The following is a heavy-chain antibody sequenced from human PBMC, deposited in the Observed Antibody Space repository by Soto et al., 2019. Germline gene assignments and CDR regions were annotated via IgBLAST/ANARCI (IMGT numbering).Heavy chain of an antibody. V-gene: IGHV4-38-2*02. CDR3: AREGCSSTSCYFIWFDP. J-gene: IGHJ5*02. Sequence: SETLSLTCAVSGYSISSGYYWGWIRQPPGKGLEWIGSIYHSGSTYYNPPLKSRVTISVDTSKNQFSLKLSSVTAADTAVYYCAREGCSSTSCYFIWFDPWGQGTLVTVSP. D-gene: IGHD2-2*01. CDR1: GYSISSGYY. CDR2: IYHSGST.